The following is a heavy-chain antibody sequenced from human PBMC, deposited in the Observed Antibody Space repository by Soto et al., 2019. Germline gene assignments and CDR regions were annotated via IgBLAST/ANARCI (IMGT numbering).Heavy chain of an antibody. V-gene: IGHV4-4*02. D-gene: IGHD1-7*01. CDR1: GVSFTSNNW. J-gene: IGHJ4*02. CDR3: ASRDPGTSVDY. CDR2: IYRTGST. Sequence: SSETLSLTCAVSGVSFTSNNWLTWVRQPPGQGLEWIGEIYRTGSTNYNPSLKSRVTISLDKSENQFSLKVTSLTAADTAVYYCASRDPGTSVDYWGQGTLVTVSS.